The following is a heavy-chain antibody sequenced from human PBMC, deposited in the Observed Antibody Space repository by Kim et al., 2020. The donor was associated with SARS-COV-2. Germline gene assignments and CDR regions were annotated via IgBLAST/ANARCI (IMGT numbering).Heavy chain of an antibody. J-gene: IGHJ3*02. CDR2: IKQDGSEK. D-gene: IGHD3-9*01. CDR3: ARDRYDLLTGYNDAFDI. Sequence: GGSLRLSCAASGFTFTTYWLSWVRQAPGKGLEWLANIKQDGSEKYYVDSVKGRFTISRDNARNSLYLQMNSLRAEDTAVYYCARDRYDLLTGYNDAFDIWGQGTMVTVFS. V-gene: IGHV3-7*01. CDR1: GFTFTTYW.